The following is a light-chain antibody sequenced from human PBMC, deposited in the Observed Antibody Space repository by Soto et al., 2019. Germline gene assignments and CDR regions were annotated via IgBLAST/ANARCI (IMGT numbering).Light chain of an antibody. CDR2: AAS. CDR1: QSSSSY. CDR3: QQSYNTPST. J-gene: IGKJ5*01. Sequence: DIQMTQSPSSRSASVGDRVTITCRASQSSSSYLKWYQQKPGKAPKLLIYAASRLQSGVPSRFSGSRSGTHFTLTISSLQPEDFATYCCQQSYNTPSTFRQGPRLDIK. V-gene: IGKV1-39*01.